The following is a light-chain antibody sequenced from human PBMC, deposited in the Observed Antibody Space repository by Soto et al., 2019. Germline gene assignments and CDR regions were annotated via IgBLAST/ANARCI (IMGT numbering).Light chain of an antibody. J-gene: IGKJ1*01. Sequence: EIVMTQSPATLSVSPGERATLSCRASQSVSSNLAWYQQKPGQAPRLLIYGASTRATGVPTRFSGSGSGTEFTLTVSSLQSEDFAVYYCQQYHNCWTFGQGTKVEI. CDR2: GAS. CDR1: QSVSSN. CDR3: QQYHNCWT. V-gene: IGKV3-15*01.